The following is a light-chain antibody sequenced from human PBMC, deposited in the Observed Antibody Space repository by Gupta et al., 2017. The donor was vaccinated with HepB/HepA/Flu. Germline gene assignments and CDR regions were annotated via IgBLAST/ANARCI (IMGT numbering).Light chain of an antibody. Sequence: IVTTQSPSSLAVSLGERATIKCRPSQSVRSSSNNKNYLAWYQQKPGQPPNLLIYWASTREAGVPDRFSGSGSGTDFTLTISNRQAEDVAVYYCQKYDSSPPWTFGQGTKVEIK. CDR1: QSVRSSSNNKNY. CDR3: QKYDSSPPWT. J-gene: IGKJ1*01. V-gene: IGKV4-1*01. CDR2: WAS.